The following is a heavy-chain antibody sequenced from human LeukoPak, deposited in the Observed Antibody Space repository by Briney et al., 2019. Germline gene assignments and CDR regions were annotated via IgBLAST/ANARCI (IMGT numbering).Heavy chain of an antibody. J-gene: IGHJ4*02. CDR1: GFTFSSYG. V-gene: IGHV3-30*18. CDR3: GKGLGGSFAAGNY. D-gene: IGHD1-26*01. CDR2: ISSDTTDK. Sequence: PGRSLRHSCAASGFTFSSYGMHWVRQAPGKGLEWVAVISSDTTDKYYADSAKGRFTISRDNSKNTLYLQMNSLRAEDTAVYYCGKGLGGSFAAGNYLGQGTPVTVSS.